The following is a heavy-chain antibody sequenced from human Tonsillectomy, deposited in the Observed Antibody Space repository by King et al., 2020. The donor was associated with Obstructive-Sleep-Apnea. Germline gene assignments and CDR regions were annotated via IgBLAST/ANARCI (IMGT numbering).Heavy chain of an antibody. D-gene: IGHD1-7*01. CDR2: IFSSGST. CDR1: GASVNSFY. J-gene: IGHJ6*02. Sequence: VQLQESGPGLVEPSETRSLTCTGSGASVNSFYWSWIRQPAGEGLEWIGRIFSSGSTDYNPSLKSQVTTSVDTSKNQFSLKLTSVTAADTAVYYCARVGETIYYYYGMDVWGQGTTVTVSS. V-gene: IGHV4-4*07. CDR3: ARVGETIYYYYGMDV.